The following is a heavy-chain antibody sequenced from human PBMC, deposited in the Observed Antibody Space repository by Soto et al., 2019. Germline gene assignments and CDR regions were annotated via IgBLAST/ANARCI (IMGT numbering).Heavy chain of an antibody. Sequence: ASEKVSCKASGYTFTSYDINWVRQATGQGLEWMGWMNPNSGNTGYAQKFQGRVTMTRNTSISTAYMELSSLRSEDTAVYYCARWDSSGYYYPRYYYYGMDVWGQGTTVTVSS. CDR2: MNPNSGNT. D-gene: IGHD3-22*01. CDR1: GYTFTSYD. CDR3: ARWDSSGYYYPRYYYYGMDV. J-gene: IGHJ6*02. V-gene: IGHV1-8*01.